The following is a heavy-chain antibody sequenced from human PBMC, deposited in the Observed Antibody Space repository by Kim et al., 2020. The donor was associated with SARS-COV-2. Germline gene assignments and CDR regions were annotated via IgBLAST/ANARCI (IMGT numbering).Heavy chain of an antibody. V-gene: IGHV1-46*01. J-gene: IGHJ6*03. D-gene: IGHD3-3*01. Sequence: ASVKVSCKASGYTFTSYYMHWVRQAPGQGLEWMGIINPSGGSTSYAQKFQGRVTMTRDTSTSTVYMELSSLRSEDTAVYYCARDTQYDFWSGYSTVFYYYYMDVWGKGTTVTVSS. CDR1: GYTFTSYY. CDR3: ARDTQYDFWSGYSTVFYYYYMDV. CDR2: INPSGGST.